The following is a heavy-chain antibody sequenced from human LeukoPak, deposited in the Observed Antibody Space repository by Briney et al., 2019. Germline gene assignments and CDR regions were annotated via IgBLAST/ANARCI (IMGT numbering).Heavy chain of an antibody. CDR1: GYTFTDYY. Sequence: ASVKVSCKASGYTFTDYYMHWVRQAPGQGLEWMGWINPNSGGAYYARKFQGRVTMTRDTSISTAYVELSRLRSDDTAVYYCARDRGFCSTCYIAYWGQGTLVTVSS. CDR3: ARDRGFCSTCYIAY. V-gene: IGHV1-2*02. D-gene: IGHD2-2*01. J-gene: IGHJ4*02. CDR2: INPNSGGA.